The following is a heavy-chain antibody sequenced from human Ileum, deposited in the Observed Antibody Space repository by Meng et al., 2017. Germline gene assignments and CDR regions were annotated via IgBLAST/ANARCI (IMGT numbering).Heavy chain of an antibody. CDR2: INPSTGNT. CDR3: VRVGSTTSPADY. Sequence: ASVKVSCKTSGYTFTGYYIHWVRQAPGQGLEWMGWINPSTGNTLYSQKFQGRVTITRDRSITTAYLDLSRLTSDDTAMYYCVRVGSTTSPADYWGQGTLVTVSS. D-gene: IGHD1-26*01. CDR1: GYTFTGYY. J-gene: IGHJ4*02. V-gene: IGHV1-2*02.